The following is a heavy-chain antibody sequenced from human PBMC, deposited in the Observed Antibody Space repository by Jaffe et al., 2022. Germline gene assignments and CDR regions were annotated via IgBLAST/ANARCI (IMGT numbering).Heavy chain of an antibody. V-gene: IGHV3-48*01. CDR2: ISSSSNII. CDR3: VRGRSHDSSKYYSYYYMDV. Sequence: EVQLVESGGTLVQPGGSLRLSCVASGFAFDTYTFNWVRQAPGRGLEWISYISSSSNIIYYADSVKGRFTISRDNAKNSLYLQMNTLRAEDTAVFYCVRGRSHDSSKYYSYYYMDVWGKGTTVTVSS. CDR1: GFAFDTYT. J-gene: IGHJ6*03. D-gene: IGHD2-15*01.